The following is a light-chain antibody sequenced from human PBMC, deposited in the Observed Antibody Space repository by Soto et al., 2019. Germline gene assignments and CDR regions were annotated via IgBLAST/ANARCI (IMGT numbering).Light chain of an antibody. Sequence: EIVMTQSPATLSVSPGERATLSCRASQSVSSNLAWYQQKPGQAPRLLIYGTSTRATGVPARFSGSGSGTEFTLTISSLQSEDFAVHYCQQYNWPRTFGQGTKVEIK. CDR3: QQYNWPRT. J-gene: IGKJ1*01. CDR1: QSVSSN. CDR2: GTS. V-gene: IGKV3-15*01.